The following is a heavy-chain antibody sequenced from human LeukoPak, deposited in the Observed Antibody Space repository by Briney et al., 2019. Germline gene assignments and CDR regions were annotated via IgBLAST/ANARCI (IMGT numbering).Heavy chain of an antibody. CDR3: ARDKILLYYFDY. V-gene: IGHV3-21*01. Sequence: GGSLRLSCAASGFTFSSYAMHWVRQAPGKGLEWVSSISSSSSYIYYADSVKGRFTISRDNAKNSLYLQMNSLRAEDTAVYYCARDKILLYYFDYWGQGTLVTVSS. CDR2: ISSSSSYI. J-gene: IGHJ4*02. CDR1: GFTFSSYA. D-gene: IGHD3-3*01.